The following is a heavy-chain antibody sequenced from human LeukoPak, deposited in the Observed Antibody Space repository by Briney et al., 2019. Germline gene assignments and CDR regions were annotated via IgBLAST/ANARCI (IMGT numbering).Heavy chain of an antibody. Sequence: ASGTVSCKASGYTFTGYYMHWVRQAPGQGLEWMGWINPNSGGTNYAQKFQGRVTMTRDTSISTAYMELSRLRSDDTAVYYCARDPASYYDSRVAFDIWGQGTMVTVSS. D-gene: IGHD3-22*01. J-gene: IGHJ3*02. CDR3: ARDPASYYDSRVAFDI. V-gene: IGHV1-2*02. CDR2: INPNSGGT. CDR1: GYTFTGYY.